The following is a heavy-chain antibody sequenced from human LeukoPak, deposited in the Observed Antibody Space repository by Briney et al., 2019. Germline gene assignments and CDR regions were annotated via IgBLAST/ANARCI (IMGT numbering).Heavy chain of an antibody. CDR1: GYTFPSYG. CDR3: ARDRPSAAGGWDLVFDY. Sequence: GASVKVSGKASGYTFPSYGISWVRQAPGQGLEWMGWISAYNGNTDYAQKLQGRVTMTTDTSTSTAYVELRSLRSDDTAVYYCARDRPSAAGGWDLVFDYWGQGTLVTVSS. J-gene: IGHJ4*02. D-gene: IGHD1-26*01. CDR2: ISAYNGNT. V-gene: IGHV1-18*01.